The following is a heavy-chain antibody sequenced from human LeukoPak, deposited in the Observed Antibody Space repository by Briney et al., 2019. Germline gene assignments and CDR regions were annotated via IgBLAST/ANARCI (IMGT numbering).Heavy chain of an antibody. D-gene: IGHD1-1*01. CDR2: INTDTGNP. CDR1: GYTFTSYA. J-gene: IGHJ4*02. V-gene: IGHV7-4-1*02. Sequence: ASVKVSCKASGYTFTSYAMNWVRQAPGQGLEWMGWINTDTGNPTYAQGFTGRFVFSLDTSVSTAYLQISSLKAEDTAVYYCARGAWVQLERRNLDYWGQGTLVTVSS. CDR3: ARGAWVQLERRNLDY.